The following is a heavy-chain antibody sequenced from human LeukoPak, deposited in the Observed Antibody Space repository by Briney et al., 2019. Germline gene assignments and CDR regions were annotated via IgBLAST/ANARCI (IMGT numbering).Heavy chain of an antibody. CDR1: GGSFSGYY. V-gene: IGHV4-34*01. CDR3: ARGARRTFCSGGSCYSLSRWFDP. D-gene: IGHD2-15*01. Sequence: SETLSLTCAVYGGSFSGYYWSWIRQPPGKGVEWIGEINHSGSTNYNPSLKSRVTISVDTSKNQFSLKLSSVTAADTAVYYCARGARRTFCSGGSCYSLSRWFDPWGQGTLVTVSS. J-gene: IGHJ5*02. CDR2: INHSGST.